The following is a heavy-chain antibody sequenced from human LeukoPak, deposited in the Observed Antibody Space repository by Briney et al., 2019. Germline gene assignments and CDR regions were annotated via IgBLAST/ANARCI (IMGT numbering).Heavy chain of an antibody. V-gene: IGHV4-39*07. CDR3: TQGAGWLIDY. J-gene: IGHJ4*02. CDR1: DGSISSSSYY. D-gene: IGHD3-16*01. CDR2: IYYSGST. Sequence: SETLSLTCIVSDGSISSSSYYWGWIRQPPGKGLEWIGSIYYSGSTNYNPSLKGRVTISVDTSKNQFSLKLSSVTAADTAVYYCTQGAGWLIDYWGQGILVSVSS.